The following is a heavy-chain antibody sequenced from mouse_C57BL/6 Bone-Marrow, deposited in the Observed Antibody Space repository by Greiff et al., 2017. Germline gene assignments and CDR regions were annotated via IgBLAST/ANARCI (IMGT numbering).Heavy chain of an antibody. J-gene: IGHJ3*01. CDR3: ARIYYCSSWGFAY. CDR1: GFSLTSYA. Sequence: VKLVESGPGLVAPSQSLSITCTVSGFSLTSYAISWVRQPPGKGLEWLGVIWTGGGTNYNSALKSSTSIINDNSKSQFFLIMNSLLTDDTARYYCARIYYCSSWGFAYWGQGTLVTVSA. V-gene: IGHV2-9-1*01. D-gene: IGHD1-1*01. CDR2: IWTGGGT.